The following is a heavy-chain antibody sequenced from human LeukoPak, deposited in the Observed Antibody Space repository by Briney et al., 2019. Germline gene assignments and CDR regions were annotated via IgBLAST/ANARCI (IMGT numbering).Heavy chain of an antibody. J-gene: IGHJ4*02. CDR1: GGSLRTYY. Sequence: PSETLSLTCTVSGGSLRTYYWSWIRQPPGKGLEWIGYIYYSGSTNYNPSLKSRVTISVDTSNNQFSLKLSSVTAADTAVYYCARHPSAVAGKTFDCWGQRTLVTVSS. CDR2: IYYSGST. CDR3: ARHPSAVAGKTFDC. V-gene: IGHV4-59*08. D-gene: IGHD6-19*01.